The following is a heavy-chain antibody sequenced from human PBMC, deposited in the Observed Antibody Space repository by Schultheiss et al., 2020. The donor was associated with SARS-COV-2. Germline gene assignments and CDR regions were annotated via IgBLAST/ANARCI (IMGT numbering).Heavy chain of an antibody. CDR2: ISYDGSNK. CDR3: AKENERITMIVVVPTAFDN. Sequence: GGSLRLSCAASGFTVSSNYMSWVRQAPGKGLEWVAVISYDGSNKYYADSVKGRFTISRDNSKNTLYLQMNSLRAEDTAVYYCAKENERITMIVVVPTAFDNWGQGTMVTVSS. J-gene: IGHJ3*02. D-gene: IGHD3-22*01. CDR1: GFTVSSNY. V-gene: IGHV3-30*18.